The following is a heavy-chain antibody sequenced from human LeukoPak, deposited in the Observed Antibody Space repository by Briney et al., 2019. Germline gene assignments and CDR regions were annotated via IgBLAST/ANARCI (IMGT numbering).Heavy chain of an antibody. CDR2: MYYSGNT. D-gene: IGHD5-12*01. CDR1: GGSIRSDDSY. CDR3: ARDRWMKAGNIWLHYGMDV. J-gene: IGHJ6*02. Sequence: SETLSLTCSVSGGSIRSDDSYWTWIRQSPGKGLEWIGYMYYSGNTYYNPSLKGRVTISEDRSKSQISLRLASLTAADTAVYYCARDRWMKAGNIWLHYGMDVWGQGITVTVSS. V-gene: IGHV4-30-4*01.